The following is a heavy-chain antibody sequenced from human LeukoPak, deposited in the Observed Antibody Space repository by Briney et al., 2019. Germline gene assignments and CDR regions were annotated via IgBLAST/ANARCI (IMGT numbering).Heavy chain of an antibody. Sequence: SETLSLTCAVYGGSFSGYYWSWIRQPPGKGLEWIGEINHSGSTNYNPSLKSRVTISVDTSKNQFSLKLSSVTAADTAVYYWARGGGSSSAGSDNWFDPWGQGTLVTVSS. D-gene: IGHD6-6*01. CDR1: GGSFSGYY. CDR2: INHSGST. J-gene: IGHJ5*02. CDR3: ARGGGSSSAGSDNWFDP. V-gene: IGHV4-34*01.